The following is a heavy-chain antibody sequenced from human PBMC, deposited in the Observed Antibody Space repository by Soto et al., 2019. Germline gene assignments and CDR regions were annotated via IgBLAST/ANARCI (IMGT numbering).Heavy chain of an antibody. D-gene: IGHD1-1*01. J-gene: IGHJ6*02. CDR1: GYTFTDYW. V-gene: IGHV5-51*01. CDR2: IYPGDSDA. CDR3: ARRPGTTLDYYYYYSMDV. Sequence: PGESLKISCKGSGYTFTDYWIAWVRQMPGKGLEWMGIIYPGDSDARYSPSFQGQVTSSVDKSNSTAYLQWSSLKASDTAVYYCARRPGTTLDYYYYYSMDVWGQGTTVTVSS.